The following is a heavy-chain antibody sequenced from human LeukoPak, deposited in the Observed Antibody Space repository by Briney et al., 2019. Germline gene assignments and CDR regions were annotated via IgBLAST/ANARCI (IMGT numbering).Heavy chain of an antibody. CDR1: GFTFSSYA. CDR2: ISYDGSNK. Sequence: PGGSLRLSCAASGFTFSSYAMHWVRQAPGNGLEWVAVISYDGSNKYFADSVKGRFTISRDNSKNTLYLQMNSLRAEDTAVYYCAKDRYSYGPYGMDVWGQGTTVTVFS. CDR3: AKDRYSYGPYGMDV. V-gene: IGHV3-30*01. J-gene: IGHJ6*02. D-gene: IGHD5-18*01.